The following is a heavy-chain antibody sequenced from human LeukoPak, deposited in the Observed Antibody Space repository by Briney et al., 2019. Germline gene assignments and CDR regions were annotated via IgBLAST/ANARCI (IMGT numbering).Heavy chain of an antibody. CDR3: ATSLRGSIWRGGFDY. J-gene: IGHJ4*02. CDR1: GLTFSSYA. V-gene: IGHV3-43*02. CDR2: ISWDGGST. D-gene: IGHD6-13*01. Sequence: GGSLSLSCAPSGLTFSSYAMSWVRQARGKGLEWVFLISWDGGSTHYADSVKGRFPISRDNSKNSLYLKMYSPRPEDAAMYYCATSLRGSIWRGGFDYGGKGTLVTVSS.